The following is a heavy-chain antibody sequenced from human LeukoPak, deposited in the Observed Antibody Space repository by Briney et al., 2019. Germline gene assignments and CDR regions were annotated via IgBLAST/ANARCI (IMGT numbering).Heavy chain of an antibody. CDR3: ARDRGDVSRNHPLDY. Sequence: QSGGSLRLSCAASGFIFNNYWISWVRQAPGEGLEWVANIKQDGSEKYYVDSVKGRFTISRDNAKNMVYLEMSSLRADDTAVYYCARDRGDVSRNHPLDYWGQGTLVTVSS. CDR2: IKQDGSEK. D-gene: IGHD1-14*01. CDR1: GFIFNNYW. J-gene: IGHJ4*02. V-gene: IGHV3-7*01.